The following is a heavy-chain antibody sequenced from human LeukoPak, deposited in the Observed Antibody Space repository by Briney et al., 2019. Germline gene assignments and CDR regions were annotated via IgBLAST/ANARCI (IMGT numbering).Heavy chain of an antibody. CDR2: IGSSSSTI. V-gene: IGHV3-48*01. CDR3: ARAYSSSWYGY. J-gene: IGHJ4*02. Sequence: PGGSLRLSCAASGSTFSSYSMNWVHLAPGKGLEWVSYIGSSSSTIYYADSVKGRFTISRDNAKNSLYLQMNSLRAEDTAVYYCARAYSSSWYGYWGQGTLVTVSS. CDR1: GSTFSSYS. D-gene: IGHD6-13*01.